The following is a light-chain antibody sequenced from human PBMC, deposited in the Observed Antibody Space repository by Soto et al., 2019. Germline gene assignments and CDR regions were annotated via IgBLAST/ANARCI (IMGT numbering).Light chain of an antibody. Sequence: QSALTQTPSASGSPGQSVTISCTGTSSDVGGYSYVSWYQQHPGKAPKLMIYEVSKRPSGIPDRFSGSKSGNTASLTVSGLQAEDEADYYCSSYAGSNNFGVFGGGTKVTVL. CDR2: EVS. CDR3: SSYAGSNNFGV. J-gene: IGLJ2*01. CDR1: SSDVGGYSY. V-gene: IGLV2-8*01.